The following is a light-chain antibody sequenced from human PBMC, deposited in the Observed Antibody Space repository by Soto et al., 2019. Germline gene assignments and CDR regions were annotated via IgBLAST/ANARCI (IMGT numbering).Light chain of an antibody. CDR2: GVY. CDR1: QSVSSN. CDR3: LQYDNWPLTWT. V-gene: IGKV3D-15*01. J-gene: IGKJ1*01. Sequence: EIVMTQSPTILSVSPGERATLSCRASQSVSSNLAWYQQKPGQAPRLLIYGVYTRAPGIPARFSGSGSGTEFTLTIGSLQSEDFGIYYCLQYDNWPLTWTFGQGTKVDIK.